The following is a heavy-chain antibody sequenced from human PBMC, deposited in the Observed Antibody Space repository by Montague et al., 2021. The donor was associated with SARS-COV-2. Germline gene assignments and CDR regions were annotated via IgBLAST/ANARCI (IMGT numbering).Heavy chain of an antibody. V-gene: IGHV4-59*01. CDR3: ARGSGWMGNAFDI. CDR1: GGSISSYY. CDR2: SNYSGSA. J-gene: IGHJ3*02. D-gene: IGHD6-19*01. Sequence: SETLSLTCTVSGGSISSYYWSWIRQPPGKGLEWVGYSNYSGSANXXHSLKSQVTISVDTSKNQFSLKLSSVTAADTAVYYCARGSGWMGNAFDIWGQGTMVTVSS.